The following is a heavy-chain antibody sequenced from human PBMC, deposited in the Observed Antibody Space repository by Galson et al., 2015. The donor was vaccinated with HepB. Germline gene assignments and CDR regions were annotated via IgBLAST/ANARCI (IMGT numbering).Heavy chain of an antibody. J-gene: IGHJ4*02. D-gene: IGHD6-6*01. V-gene: IGHV3-23*01. CDR1: GFTFSTYA. CDR2: FTRSGDHT. Sequence: SLRLSCAPSGFTFSTYAMSWVRQAPGKGLEWVSTFTRSGDHTYYVDSVKGRFSISRDNSKNILYLQMNSLRVEDTAIYYCAKDGVTIVLIPSRRRAGMGYFDYWGQGTLVTVSS. CDR3: AKDGVTIVLIPSRRRAGMGYFDY.